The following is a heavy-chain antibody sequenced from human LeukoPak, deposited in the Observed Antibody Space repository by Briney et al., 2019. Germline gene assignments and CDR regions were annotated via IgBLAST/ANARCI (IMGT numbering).Heavy chain of an antibody. V-gene: IGHV3-7*01. CDR2: IKQDGSEK. J-gene: IGHJ5*02. CDR1: GFTFSSYW. Sequence: GGSLRLSCAASGFTFSSYWMSWVRQAPGKGLEWVANIKQDGSEKYYVDSVKGRFTISRDNAKNSLYLQMNSLRAEDTAVYYCARESGSGSSSWFDPWGQGTRVTVSS. D-gene: IGHD3-10*01. CDR3: ARESGSGSSSWFDP.